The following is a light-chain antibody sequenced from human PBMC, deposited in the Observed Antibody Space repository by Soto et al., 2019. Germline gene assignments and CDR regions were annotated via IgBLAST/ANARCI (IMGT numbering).Light chain of an antibody. Sequence: QSALTQPASVSGSPGQSITISCTGTSSDVGGYNHVSWYQHHPGKAPKVIIFEVNNRPSGISNRFSGSKSGNTACLTISGLQAEDEADYYCASYTTTSTLWVFGGGTKLTVL. CDR3: ASYTTTSTLWV. CDR1: SSDVGGYNH. J-gene: IGLJ3*02. CDR2: EVN. V-gene: IGLV2-14*01.